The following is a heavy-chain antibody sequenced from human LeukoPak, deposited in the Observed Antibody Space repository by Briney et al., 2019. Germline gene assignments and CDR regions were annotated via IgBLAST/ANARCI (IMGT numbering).Heavy chain of an antibody. CDR2: INAGNGNT. CDR1: GYTFTSYA. J-gene: IGHJ5*02. D-gene: IGHD6-19*01. Sequence: ASVKVSCKASGYTFTSYAMHWVRQAPGQRLEWMGWINAGNGNTKYSQEFQGRVTITRDTSASTAYMELSSLRSEDMAVYYCARAQLPYSSGWYGGLGWFDPRGQGTLVTVSS. V-gene: IGHV1-3*03. CDR3: ARAQLPYSSGWYGGLGWFDP.